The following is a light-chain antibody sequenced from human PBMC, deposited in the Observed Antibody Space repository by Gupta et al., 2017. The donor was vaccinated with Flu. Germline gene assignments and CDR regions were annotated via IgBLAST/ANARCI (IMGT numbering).Light chain of an antibody. CDR1: SSNIGSNT. Sequence: QSVLTQSPSASGTPAQRVAISCSGSSSNIGSNTVDWYQQLPGTAPKLLIYNNNRRPSGVPDRFSGSKSGTSASLAISGLQSEDEADYYCAARDDSLNGPVFGGGTKLTVL. J-gene: IGLJ3*02. CDR2: NNN. CDR3: AARDDSLNGPV. V-gene: IGLV1-44*01.